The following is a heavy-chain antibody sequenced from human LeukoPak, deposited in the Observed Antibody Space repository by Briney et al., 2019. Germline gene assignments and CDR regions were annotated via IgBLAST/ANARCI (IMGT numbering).Heavy chain of an antibody. CDR1: GYTFTNYA. Sequence: GASVKVSCKASGYTFTNYAFTWVRQAPGQGLEWMGWISAYNGDTNYAQILQGRVTLTADTSTNIAYMELRSLRSDDTAVYYCIKGFEYWGQGTLVTVSS. J-gene: IGHJ4*02. CDR3: IKGFEY. CDR2: ISAYNGDT. V-gene: IGHV1-18*01. D-gene: IGHD3-10*01.